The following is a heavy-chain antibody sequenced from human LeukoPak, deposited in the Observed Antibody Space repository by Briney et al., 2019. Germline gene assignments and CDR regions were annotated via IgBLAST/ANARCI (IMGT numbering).Heavy chain of an antibody. CDR3: ARESSDGSGSYDY. V-gene: IGHV1-2*06. CDR2: INPNSGGP. CDR1: GYTSTGYY. D-gene: IGHD3-10*01. Sequence: GASVKVSCKASGYTSTGYYIHWVRQAPGQGLEWMGRINPNSGGPNYAQKFQGRVTLTRDTSISTAYMELSRLRSDDTAIYYCARESSDGSGSYDYWGQGTLVTVSS. J-gene: IGHJ4*02.